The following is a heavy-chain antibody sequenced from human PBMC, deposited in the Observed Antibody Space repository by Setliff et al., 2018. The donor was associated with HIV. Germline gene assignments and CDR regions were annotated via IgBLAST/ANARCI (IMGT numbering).Heavy chain of an antibody. J-gene: IGHJ4*02. CDR3: ARSPTNTYYNFWSGYSYFDY. Sequence: SETLSLTCTVSGGSISSGSYYWSWIRQPAGKGLEWIGRIYTSGSTNYKPSLKSRVTISVDTSKNQFSLKLSSVTAADTAVYYCARSPTNTYYNFWSGYSYFDYWGQGTLVTVSS. D-gene: IGHD3-3*01. CDR2: IYTSGST. CDR1: GGSISSGSYY. V-gene: IGHV4-61*02.